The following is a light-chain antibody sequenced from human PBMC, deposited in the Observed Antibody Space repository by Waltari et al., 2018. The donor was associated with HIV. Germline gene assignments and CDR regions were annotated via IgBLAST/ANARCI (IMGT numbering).Light chain of an antibody. CDR3: GSYTTTTTPGV. J-gene: IGLJ2*01. CDR2: DVV. V-gene: IGLV2-14*03. Sequence: QSALTPPSSVSGSPGQSIPISLLGSSHDVGASYYCPWYQHHPGKAPKLLIYDVVHRPSGVSASFSASKSGNTASLPISGLQADDEEDYYCGSYTTTTTPGVFGGGTKLTVL. CDR1: SHDVGASYY.